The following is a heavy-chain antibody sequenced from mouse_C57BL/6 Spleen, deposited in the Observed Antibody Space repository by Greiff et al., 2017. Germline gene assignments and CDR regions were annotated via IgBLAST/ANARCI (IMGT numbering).Heavy chain of an antibody. Sequence: EVKLVESGGGLVKPGGSLKLSCAASGFTFSSSAMSWVRQTPEKRLEWVATISDGGSYTYYPDNVKGRFTISRDNAKNNLYLQMSHLKSEDTAMYYGAREDSNYVPCAYWGQGTLVTVSA. CDR2: ISDGGSYT. CDR1: GFTFSSSA. J-gene: IGHJ3*01. D-gene: IGHD2-5*01. V-gene: IGHV5-4*01. CDR3: AREDSNYVPCAY.